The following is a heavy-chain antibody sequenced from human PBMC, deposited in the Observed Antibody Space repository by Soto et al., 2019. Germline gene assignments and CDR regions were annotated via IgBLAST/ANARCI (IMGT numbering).Heavy chain of an antibody. Sequence: SETLSLTCTVSGGSISSSSYYWGWIRQPPGKGLEWIGSIYYSGSTYYNPSLKSRVTISVDTSKNQFSLKLSSVTAADTAVYYCARQIVGATYYFDYWGQGTLVTVSS. CDR3: ARQIVGATYYFDY. CDR1: GGSISSSSYY. CDR2: IYYSGST. D-gene: IGHD1-26*01. V-gene: IGHV4-39*01. J-gene: IGHJ4*02.